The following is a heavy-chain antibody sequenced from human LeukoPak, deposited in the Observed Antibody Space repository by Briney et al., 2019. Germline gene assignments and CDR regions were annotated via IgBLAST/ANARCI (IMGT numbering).Heavy chain of an antibody. Sequence: ASVKVSCKASGYTFTTHYMLWVRQAPGQGLEWMGIINPSGGTTNYAQKFQGRVTMTRDTSTTTLYMELSSLRSEDTAVYYCARGRPGSGWSFDYWGQGTLVTVSS. CDR1: GYTFTTHY. J-gene: IGHJ4*02. CDR2: INPSGGTT. V-gene: IGHV1-46*01. CDR3: ARGRPGSGWSFDY. D-gene: IGHD6-19*01.